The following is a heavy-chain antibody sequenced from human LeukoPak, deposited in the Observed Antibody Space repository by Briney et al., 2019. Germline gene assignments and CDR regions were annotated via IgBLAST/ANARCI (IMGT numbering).Heavy chain of an antibody. V-gene: IGHV3-64*01. CDR2: ISSNGGST. CDR1: GFTFSSYA. J-gene: IGHJ3*02. CDR3: AGEDYGDYAGAFDI. D-gene: IGHD4-17*01. Sequence: GGSLRLSCAASGFTFSSYAMHSVRQAPGKGLEYVSAISSNGGSTYYPNSVKGRFTISRDNSKNTLYLQMGSLRAEDMAVYYCAGEDYGDYAGAFDIWGQGTMVTVSS.